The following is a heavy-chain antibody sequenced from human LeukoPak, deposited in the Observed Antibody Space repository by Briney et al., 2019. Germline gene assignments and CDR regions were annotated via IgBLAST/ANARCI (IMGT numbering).Heavy chain of an antibody. CDR2: INGGGDNT. Sequence: GGSLRLSCTASGFAFSIYAISWVRQAPGKGLEWVSAINGGGDNTYYADSVKGRFTISRDNSKNTLYLQMNSVRAEDTAVYYCAKGSSPLGFFDYWGQGTPVTVSS. CDR1: GFAFSIYA. J-gene: IGHJ4*02. V-gene: IGHV3-23*01. D-gene: IGHD6-13*01. CDR3: AKGSSPLGFFDY.